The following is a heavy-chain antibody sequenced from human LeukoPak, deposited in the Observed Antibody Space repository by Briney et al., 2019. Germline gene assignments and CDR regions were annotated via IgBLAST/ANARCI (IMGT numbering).Heavy chain of an antibody. Sequence: ASVKVSCKAFGYTFSSNYMHWVRQAPGQGLEWMGIINPSGGWTAYAQKFQGRVTMTRDMSTTTFYMELSSLRSEDTAVYYCARVPYSSGWYDAFDIWGQGTMVTVSS. CDR3: ARVPYSSGWYDAFDI. D-gene: IGHD6-19*01. CDR1: GYTFSSNY. CDR2: INPSGGWT. J-gene: IGHJ3*02. V-gene: IGHV1-46*01.